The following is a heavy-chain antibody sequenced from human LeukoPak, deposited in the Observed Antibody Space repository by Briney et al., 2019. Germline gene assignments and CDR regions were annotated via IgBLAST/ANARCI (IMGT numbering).Heavy chain of an antibody. D-gene: IGHD6-13*01. J-gene: IGHJ4*02. CDR1: GGSISSYY. V-gene: IGHV4-4*07. CDR3: ARNGGEAAAASDY. Sequence: PSETLSLTCTVSGGSISSYYWSWIRQPAGKGLESIGHISTSGSTNYNPSLKSRVTMSVDTSKNQFSLKLSSVTAADTAVYFCARNGGEAAAASDYWGQGTLVTVSS. CDR2: ISTSGST.